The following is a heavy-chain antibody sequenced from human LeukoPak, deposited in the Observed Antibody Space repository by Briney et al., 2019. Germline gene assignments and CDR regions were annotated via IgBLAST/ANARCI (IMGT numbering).Heavy chain of an antibody. CDR3: ARDLNCHANGFES. V-gene: IGHV4-59*13. CDR1: GSSISNYY. J-gene: IGHJ5*01. CDR2: IDYSGRT. Sequence: ETLPLTCTASGSSISNYYWSCSQQPPGEGVWWFGFIDYSGRTNYNASLKSRVTISGDTSKSQFSLKLNSLNAADTAVYYCARDLNCHANGFESWGNGTLVTVSS. D-gene: IGHD1-20*01.